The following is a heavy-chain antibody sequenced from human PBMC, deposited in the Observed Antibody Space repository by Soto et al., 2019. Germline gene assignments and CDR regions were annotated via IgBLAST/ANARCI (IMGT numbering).Heavy chain of an antibody. Sequence: ASVKVSCKASGYTFTGYYMHWVRQAPGQGLEWMGWINPNSGGTNYAQKFQGRVTMTRDTSISTAYMELSRLRSDDTAVYYCARELVGVKVGHYSYGIDVWGQGTTVTVYS. CDR2: INPNSGGT. V-gene: IGHV1-2*02. D-gene: IGHD1-26*01. J-gene: IGHJ6*02. CDR1: GYTFTGYY. CDR3: ARELVGVKVGHYSYGIDV.